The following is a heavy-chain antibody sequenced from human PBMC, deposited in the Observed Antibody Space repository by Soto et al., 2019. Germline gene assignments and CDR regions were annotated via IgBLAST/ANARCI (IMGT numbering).Heavy chain of an antibody. D-gene: IGHD2-15*01. CDR1: GLIFTGYY. CDR3: ALAPGYCGGGPCPGDS. Sequence: QVHLVQSGAEVRKPGASVLVSCKTSGLIFTGYYVHWLRQAPGQGLEWMGWMNPNSGATRFQQKFQGRLTMTRDTSITTDYLELSSLRSDDTAVYYCALAPGYCGGGPCPGDSWGQGTLLTVSS. J-gene: IGHJ4*02. CDR2: MNPNSGAT. V-gene: IGHV1-2*02.